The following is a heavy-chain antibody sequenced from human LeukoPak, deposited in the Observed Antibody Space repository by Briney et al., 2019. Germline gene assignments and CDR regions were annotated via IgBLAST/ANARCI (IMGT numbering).Heavy chain of an antibody. Sequence: PGGSLRPSCAAPGFTLRSKPIGWVGQAQGKGLEWVSAFSGSGGSTYYADSVKGRFTISRDNSKNTLYLQMNSLRVEDTAVYYCARDEARGYDFRPQDHWGQGTLVSVSS. J-gene: IGHJ4*02. D-gene: IGHD3-3*01. CDR2: FSGSGGST. V-gene: IGHV3-23*01. CDR3: ARDEARGYDFRPQDH. CDR1: GFTLRSKP.